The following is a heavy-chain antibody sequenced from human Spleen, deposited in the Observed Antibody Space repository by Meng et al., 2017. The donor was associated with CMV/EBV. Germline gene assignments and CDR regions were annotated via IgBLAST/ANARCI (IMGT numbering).Heavy chain of an antibody. CDR3: ARDVGKYSSSWYSY. D-gene: IGHD6-13*01. CDR2: ISYDGSNK. Sequence: QVQLVESGXGVVQPGWXRRLSCAASGFTCRSYAMHWVRQAPGKGLGWVAVISYDGSNKYYADSVKGRFTISRDNSKNTLYLQMNSLRAEDTAVYYCARDVGKYSSSWYSYWGQGTLVTVSS. J-gene: IGHJ4*02. CDR1: GFTCRSYA. V-gene: IGHV3-30-3*01.